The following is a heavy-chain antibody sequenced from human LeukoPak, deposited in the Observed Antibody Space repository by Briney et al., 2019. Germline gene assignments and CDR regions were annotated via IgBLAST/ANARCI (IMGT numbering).Heavy chain of an antibody. CDR1: GFTFSDYS. CDR2: ISTSSTYT. V-gene: IGHV3-21*06. D-gene: IGHD6-25*01. J-gene: IGHJ6*03. CDR3: ARDGSGFYLYYYMDV. Sequence: GGSLRLSCAASGFTFSDYSINWVRQAPGKRLEWVSSISTSSTYTFYADSVKGRFTISRDNRKNILYLQMSSLTAEDTAVYYCARDGSGFYLYYYMDVWGKGTTVTVSS.